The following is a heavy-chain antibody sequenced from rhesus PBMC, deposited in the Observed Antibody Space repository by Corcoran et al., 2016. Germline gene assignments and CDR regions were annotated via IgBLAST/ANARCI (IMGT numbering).Heavy chain of an antibody. J-gene: IGHJ4*01. CDR3: ARDPLSMIVVRYFDY. CDR1: GVSFRSNY. V-gene: IGHV4-173*01. Sequence: QLPLQESGPGLVKPSATLSLTCAVSGVSFRSNYWIWIRQPPGTGLEWIGRISGCGGSPNYNPSLKSRDTIATDTSKNQFSLKLSSVTAADTAVYYCARDPLSMIVVRYFDYWGQGVLVTVSS. CDR2: ISGCGGSP. D-gene: IGHD3-28*01.